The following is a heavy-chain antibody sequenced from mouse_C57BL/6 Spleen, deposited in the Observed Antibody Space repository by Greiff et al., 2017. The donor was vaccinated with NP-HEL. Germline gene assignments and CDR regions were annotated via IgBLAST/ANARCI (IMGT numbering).Heavy chain of an antibody. Sequence: QVQLQQPGAELVKPGASVKMSCKASGYTFTSYWITWVKQRPGQGLEWIGDIYPGSGSTNYNEKFKSKATLTVDTSSSTAYMQLSSLTSEDSAGYYCARWRGYGSSLYWYFDVWGTGTTVTVSS. J-gene: IGHJ1*03. V-gene: IGHV1-55*01. CDR1: GYTFTSYW. CDR2: IYPGSGST. D-gene: IGHD1-1*01. CDR3: ARWRGYGSSLYWYFDV.